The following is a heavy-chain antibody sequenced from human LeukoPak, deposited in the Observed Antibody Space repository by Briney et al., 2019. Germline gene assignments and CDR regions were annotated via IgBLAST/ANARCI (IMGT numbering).Heavy chain of an antibody. CDR2: IYYSGST. Sequence: PSETLSLTCTVSGGSISSYYWSWIRQPPGKGLEWIGYIYYSGSTNYNPSLKSRLTISVDTSKNQFSLEVTSVTAADTAVYYCARTNYGDYNWFDPWGQGTLVTVSS. CDR3: ARTNYGDYNWFDP. V-gene: IGHV4-59*01. D-gene: IGHD4-17*01. CDR1: GGSISSYY. J-gene: IGHJ5*02.